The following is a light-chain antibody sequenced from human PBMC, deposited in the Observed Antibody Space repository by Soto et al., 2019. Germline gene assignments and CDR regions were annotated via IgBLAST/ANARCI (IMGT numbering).Light chain of an antibody. CDR2: DVS. J-gene: IGLJ1*01. V-gene: IGLV2-14*03. CDR1: SSDVGGYNY. Sequence: QSVLTQPASASGSPGQSIIISCTGTSSDVGGYNYVSWYQHHPGKAPKLLIYDVSNRPSGISNRFSGSKSDNTASLTISGLQPEDEADYYCSSYTTSNTRQIVFGTGTKVTVL. CDR3: SSYTTSNTRQIV.